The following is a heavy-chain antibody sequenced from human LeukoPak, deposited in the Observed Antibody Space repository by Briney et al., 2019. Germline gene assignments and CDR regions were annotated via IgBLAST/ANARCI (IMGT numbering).Heavy chain of an antibody. D-gene: IGHD6-19*01. CDR3: ASTIGYSSGWSHAAFDI. J-gene: IGHJ3*02. CDR2: INAGNGNT. V-gene: IGHV1-3*01. CDR1: GYTFTSYA. Sequence: ASVKVSCKASGYTFTSYAMNWVRQAPGQRLEWMGWINAGNGNTKYSQEFQGRVTITRDTSASTAYMELSSLRSEDTAVYYCASTIGYSSGWSHAAFDIWGQGTIVTVSS.